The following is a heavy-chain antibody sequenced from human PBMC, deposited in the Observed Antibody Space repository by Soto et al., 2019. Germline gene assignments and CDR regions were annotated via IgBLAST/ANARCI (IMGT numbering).Heavy chain of an antibody. V-gene: IGHV4-39*01. CDR2: FYYSGST. CDR3: ARQMVSSGSYYYYYYGMDV. CDR1: GDSISTNSYS. D-gene: IGHD1-26*01. Sequence: SETLSLTCTVSGDSISTNSYSWGWIRQPPGQGLEWIGLFYYSGSTHYNPSLKSRLTVSVDTSKNQFSLKVSSVTAADTAVYYCARQMVSSGSYYYYYYGMDVWGQGTTVTVSS. J-gene: IGHJ6*02.